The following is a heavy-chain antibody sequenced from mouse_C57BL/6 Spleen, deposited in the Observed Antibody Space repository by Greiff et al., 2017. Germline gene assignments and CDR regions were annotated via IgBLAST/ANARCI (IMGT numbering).Heavy chain of an antibody. CDR1: GFTFTDYY. Sequence: EVKLMESGGGLVQPGGSLSLSCAASGFTFTDYYMSWVRQPPGKALEWLGFIRNKANGYTTEYSASVKGRFTISSDNSQSILYLQMNALRAEDSATSYCARYIPPPSNYWWYFDVWGTGTTVTVSS. V-gene: IGHV7-3*01. J-gene: IGHJ1*03. CDR2: IRNKANGYTT. D-gene: IGHD2-5*01. CDR3: ARYIPPPSNYWWYFDV.